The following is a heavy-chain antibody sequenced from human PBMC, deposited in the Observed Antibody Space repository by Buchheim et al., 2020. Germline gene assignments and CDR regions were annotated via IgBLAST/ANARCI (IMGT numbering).Heavy chain of an antibody. CDR1: GGSFSGYY. Sequence: QVQLQQWGAGLLKPSETLSLTCAGYGGSFSGYYWSWIRQTPGKGLEWIGEINHSGSTNYNPSLKSRVAISVDTSKNQFSLKLSSVTAADTAVYYCARSGVMGYYYYGMDVWGQGTT. CDR2: INHSGST. V-gene: IGHV4-34*01. D-gene: IGHD3-16*01. J-gene: IGHJ6*02. CDR3: ARSGVMGYYYYGMDV.